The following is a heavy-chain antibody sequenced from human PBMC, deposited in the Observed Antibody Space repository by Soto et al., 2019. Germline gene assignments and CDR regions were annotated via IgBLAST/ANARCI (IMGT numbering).Heavy chain of an antibody. CDR3: SGDIVINTIVGFDYYGMDV. J-gene: IGHJ6*02. V-gene: IGHV4-31*03. D-gene: IGHD3-16*02. CDR2: ISYSVIT. Sequence: QVQLQESGPGLVKPSQTLSLTCTVSGGSISSGGDYWSWIRQHPGKGLEWIGYISYSVITYYNPSLKNRVNLSVDTSLNQFSPELSSVTAADTALYYLSGDIVINTIVGFDYYGMDVWGPGTTVTVSS. CDR1: GGSISSGGDY.